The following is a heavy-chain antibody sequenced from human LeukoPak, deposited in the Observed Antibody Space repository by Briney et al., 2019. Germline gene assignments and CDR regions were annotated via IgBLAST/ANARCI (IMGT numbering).Heavy chain of an antibody. CDR2: IITILGIA. D-gene: IGHD5-12*01. CDR1: GATFTSYA. Sequence: ASVKVSCKASGATFTSYAISWVRQAPGQGLEWMGRIITILGIANYAQKFQGRVTITADKSTSTAYMELSSLRSEDTGVYYCARGGGYDYDDYYYGMDVWGQGTTVTVSS. V-gene: IGHV1-69*04. J-gene: IGHJ6*02. CDR3: ARGGGYDYDDYYYGMDV.